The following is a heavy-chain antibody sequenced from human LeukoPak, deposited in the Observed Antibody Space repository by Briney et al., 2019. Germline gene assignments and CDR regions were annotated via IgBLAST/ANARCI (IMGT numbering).Heavy chain of an antibody. V-gene: IGHV3-53*01. CDR3: ARVGSAYSFGD. CDR2: IYSGGST. CDR1: GFTVSSNY. D-gene: IGHD5-18*01. Sequence: PGGSLRLSCAASGFTVSSNYMSWVRQAPGKGLEWVSVIYSGGSTYYADSVKGRFTISRDNSKNTLYLQMNSLRAEDTAVYYCARVGSAYSFGDWGQGTLVTVSS. J-gene: IGHJ4*02.